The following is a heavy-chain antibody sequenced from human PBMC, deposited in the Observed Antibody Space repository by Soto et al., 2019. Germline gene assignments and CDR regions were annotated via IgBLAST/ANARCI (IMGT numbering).Heavy chain of an antibody. CDR1: GYTFTSYG. D-gene: IGHD6-19*01. J-gene: IGHJ4*02. V-gene: IGHV1-18*01. CDR3: ARVYGEQWLVRGYFDY. Sequence: ASVKVSCKASGYTFTSYGISWVRQAPGQGLERIGWISAYNGNTNYAQKLQGRVTTTTDTSTSTAYMELRSLRSDDTAVFYCARVYGEQWLVRGYFDYWGQGTLVTVSS. CDR2: ISAYNGNT.